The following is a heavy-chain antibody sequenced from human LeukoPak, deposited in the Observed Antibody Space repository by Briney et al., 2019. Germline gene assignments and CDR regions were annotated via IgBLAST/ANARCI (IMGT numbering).Heavy chain of an antibody. J-gene: IGHJ4*02. CDR2: IYYSGST. V-gene: IGHV4-59*01. CDR3: ARLRGRGYYFDY. Sequence: PSETLSLTCTVSGGSISSYYWSWIRRPPGKGLEWIGYIYYSGSTNYNPSLKSRVTISVDTSKNQFSLKLSSVTAADTAVYYCARLRGRGYYFDYWGQGTLVTVSS. CDR1: GGSISSYY. D-gene: IGHD3-10*01.